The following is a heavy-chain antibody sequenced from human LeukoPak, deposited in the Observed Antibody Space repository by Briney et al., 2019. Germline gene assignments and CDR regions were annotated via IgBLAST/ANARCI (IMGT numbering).Heavy chain of an antibody. Sequence: GGSLRLSCAASGFTFSSYGMHWVRQAPGKGLEWVTFIRYDGSNKYYADSVKGRFTISRDNSKNTLYLQMNSLRAEDTAVYYCAKVTVWFGDYFDYWGQGTLVTVSS. CDR3: AKVTVWFGDYFDY. CDR2: IRYDGSNK. CDR1: GFTFSSYG. V-gene: IGHV3-30*02. J-gene: IGHJ4*02. D-gene: IGHD3-10*01.